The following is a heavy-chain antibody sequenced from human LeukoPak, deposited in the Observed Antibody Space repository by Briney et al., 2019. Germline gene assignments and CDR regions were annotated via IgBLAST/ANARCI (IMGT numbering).Heavy chain of an antibody. CDR2: ISYDGSNK. V-gene: IGHV3-30*18. Sequence: PGGSLRLSCAASGFTFSSYGMHWVRQAPGKGLEWVAVISYDGSNKYYADSVKGRFTISRDNSKNTLYLQMNSLRAEDTAVYYCAKGTYYYGSTEGTGSWYFDLWGRGTLVTVSS. J-gene: IGHJ2*01. CDR1: GFTFSSYG. D-gene: IGHD3-10*01. CDR3: AKGTYYYGSTEGTGSWYFDL.